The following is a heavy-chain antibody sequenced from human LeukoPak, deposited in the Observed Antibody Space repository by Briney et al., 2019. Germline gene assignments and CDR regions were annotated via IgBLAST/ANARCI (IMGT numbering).Heavy chain of an antibody. V-gene: IGHV3-23*01. CDR1: GGTFSSYA. D-gene: IGHD6-13*01. Sequence: SCKASGGTFSSYAMSWVRQAPGKGLEWVSAISGSGGSTYYADSVKGRFTISRDNSKNTLYLQMNSLRAEDTAVYYCAKFVYSSSWYVDYWGQGTLVTVSS. CDR3: AKFVYSSSWYVDY. J-gene: IGHJ4*02. CDR2: ISGSGGST.